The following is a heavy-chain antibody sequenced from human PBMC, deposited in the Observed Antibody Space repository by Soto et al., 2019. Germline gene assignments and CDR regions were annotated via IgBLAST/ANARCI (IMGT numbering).Heavy chain of an antibody. J-gene: IGHJ4*02. D-gene: IGHD3-22*01. Sequence: GGSLRLSCAASGFTFSDYYMSWIRQAPGKGLEWVSYISSSGSIIYYADSVKGRFTISRDNAKNSLYLQMNSLRAEDTAVYYCARDLGYYDSDGSFDYWGQATLVTVSS. V-gene: IGHV3-11*01. CDR3: ARDLGYYDSDGSFDY. CDR2: ISSSGSII. CDR1: GFTFSDYY.